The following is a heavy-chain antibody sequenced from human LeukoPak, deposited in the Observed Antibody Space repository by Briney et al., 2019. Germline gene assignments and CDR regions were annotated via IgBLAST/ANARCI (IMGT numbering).Heavy chain of an antibody. Sequence: ASVKVSCKASGYTFTGYYMHWVRQAPGQGLEWMGRINPNSGGTNYAQKFQGRVTMTRDTSISTAYMELSRLRSDDTAVYYCAAGEERYFDWLSPDYWGQGTLVTVSS. V-gene: IGHV1-2*06. CDR3: AAGEERYFDWLSPDY. CDR1: GYTFTGYY. J-gene: IGHJ4*02. D-gene: IGHD3-9*01. CDR2: INPNSGGT.